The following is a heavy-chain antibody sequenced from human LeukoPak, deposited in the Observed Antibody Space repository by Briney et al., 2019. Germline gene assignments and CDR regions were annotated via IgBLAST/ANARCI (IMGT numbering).Heavy chain of an antibody. D-gene: IGHD2-2*02. CDR2: MNPNSGNT. CDR3: ARGTPYCGSASCYNF. CDR1: GYTFTSYD. J-gene: IGHJ4*02. Sequence: ASVKVSCKASGYTFTSYDINWVRQATGQGLEWMGWMNPNSGNTGYAKKFQGRVTMTRDTSISTAYMELSSLRSEDTAVYYCARGTPYCGSASCYNFWGQGTLVTVSS. V-gene: IGHV1-8*01.